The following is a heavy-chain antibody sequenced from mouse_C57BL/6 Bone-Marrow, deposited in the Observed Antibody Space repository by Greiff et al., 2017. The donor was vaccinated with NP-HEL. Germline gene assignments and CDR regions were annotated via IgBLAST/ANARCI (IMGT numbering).Heavy chain of an antibody. D-gene: IGHD2-14*01. V-gene: IGHV5-9*01. J-gene: IGHJ3*01. CDR1: GFTFSSYT. CDR2: ISGGGGNT. Sequence: EVQGVESGGGLVKPGGSLKLSCAASGFTFSSYTMSWVRQTPEKRLEWVATISGGGGNTYYPDSVKGRFTISRDNAKNTLYLQMSSLRSEDTALYYCARSIGGHWGQGTLVTVSA. CDR3: ARSIGGH.